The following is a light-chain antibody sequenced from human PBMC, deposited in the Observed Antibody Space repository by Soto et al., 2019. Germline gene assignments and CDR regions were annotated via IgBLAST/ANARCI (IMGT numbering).Light chain of an antibody. CDR2: GAS. CDR3: QKYNGAPFT. V-gene: IGKV1-27*01. CDR1: QGISNY. Sequence: DIQMTQSPSSLSASVGDRVTITCRASQGISNYLAWYQQQPGKVPKVLIYGASILQSGVPSRFSGSGSGTDFTLTISRLQPEDVATYYCQKYNGAPFTFGGGTKVEIK. J-gene: IGKJ4*01.